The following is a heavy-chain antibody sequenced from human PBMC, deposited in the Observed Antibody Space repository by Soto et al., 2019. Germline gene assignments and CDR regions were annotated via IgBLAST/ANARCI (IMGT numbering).Heavy chain of an antibody. CDR2: IYYSGST. V-gene: IGHV4-61*01. J-gene: IGHJ4*02. CDR1: GGSVSSGSYY. CDR3: ARVYPGIAVAGPFDY. D-gene: IGHD6-19*01. Sequence: LSLTCTVSGGSVSSGSYYWSWIRQPPGKGLEWIGYIYYSGSTNYNPSLKSRVTISVDTSKNQFSLKLSSVTAADTAVYYCARVYPGIAVAGPFDYWGQGXLVTVYS.